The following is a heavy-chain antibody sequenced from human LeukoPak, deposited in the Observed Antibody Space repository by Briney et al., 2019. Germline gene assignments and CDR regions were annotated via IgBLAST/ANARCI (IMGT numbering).Heavy chain of an antibody. CDR2: IYYSGST. D-gene: IGHD5-18*01. J-gene: IGHJ4*02. V-gene: IGHV4-59*01. CDR3: ARVERGYSYGYFDY. Sequence: SETLSLTCTVSGGSISSYYWSWIRRPPGKGLEWIGYIYYSGSTNYNPSLKSRVTISVDTSKNQFSLKLSSVTAADTAVYYCARVERGYSYGYFDYWGQGTLVTVSS. CDR1: GGSISSYY.